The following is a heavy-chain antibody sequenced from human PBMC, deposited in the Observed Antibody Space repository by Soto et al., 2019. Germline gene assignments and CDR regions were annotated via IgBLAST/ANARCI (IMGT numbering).Heavy chain of an antibody. CDR3: ARGGRLHWYCDL. J-gene: IGHJ2*01. CDR1: GFTFSSYW. D-gene: IGHD1-26*01. CDR2: INSDGSST. V-gene: IGHV3-74*01. Sequence: EVQLVESGGGLVQPGGSLRLSCAASGFTFSSYWMHWVRQAPGKGLVWVSRINSDGSSTSYADSVKGRFTISRDNAKNTLYLQMNSLRAEDTAVYYCARGGRLHWYCDLWGRGTLVTVSS.